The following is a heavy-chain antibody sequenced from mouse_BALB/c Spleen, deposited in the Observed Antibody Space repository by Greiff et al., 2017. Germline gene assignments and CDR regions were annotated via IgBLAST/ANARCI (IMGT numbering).Heavy chain of an antibody. Sequence: VHVKQSGAELVKPGASVKLSCTASGFNIKDTYMHWVKQRPEQGLEWIGRIDPANGNTKYDPKFQGKATITADTSSNTAYLQLSSLTSEDTAVYYCAREEGYDYDGAMDYWGQGTSVTVSS. CDR2: IDPANGNT. V-gene: IGHV14-3*02. CDR1: GFNIKDTY. CDR3: AREEGYDYDGAMDY. J-gene: IGHJ4*01. D-gene: IGHD2-4*01.